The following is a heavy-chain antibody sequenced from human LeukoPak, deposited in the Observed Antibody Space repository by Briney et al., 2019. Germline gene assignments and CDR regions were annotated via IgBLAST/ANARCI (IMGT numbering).Heavy chain of an antibody. CDR3: ARDSGYQQDLDV. CDR1: GGSISSYY. D-gene: IGHD2-2*01. J-gene: IGHJ6*02. V-gene: IGHV4-59*01. CDR2: IYYSGST. Sequence: SETLSLTCTVSGGSISSYYWSWIRQPPGKGLEWIGYIYYSGSTNYNPSLKSRVTISVDTSKNQFSLKLSSVTAADTAVYYCARDSGYQQDLDVWGQGTTVTVSS.